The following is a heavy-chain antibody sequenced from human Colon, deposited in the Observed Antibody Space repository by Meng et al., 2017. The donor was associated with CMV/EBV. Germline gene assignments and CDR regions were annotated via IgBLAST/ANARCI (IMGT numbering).Heavy chain of an antibody. D-gene: IGHD3-10*01. Sequence: GESLKISCAVSGFSFSSYGMHWVRQAPGKGLEWVAVMSFDGSNKDHADSVKGRFTISRDNSKSTLYLQMNGLRAEDTAMYYCAREMGKQWVGELLSNYWGQGTLVTVSS. J-gene: IGHJ4*02. CDR2: MSFDGSNK. CDR3: AREMGKQWVGELLSNY. V-gene: IGHV3-30*19. CDR1: GFSFSSYG.